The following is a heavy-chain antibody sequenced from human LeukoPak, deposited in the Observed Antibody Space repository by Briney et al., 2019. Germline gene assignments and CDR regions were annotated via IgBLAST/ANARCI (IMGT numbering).Heavy chain of an antibody. CDR1: GGTFSSYA. J-gene: IGHJ6*04. Sequence: GASVKVSCKASGGTFSSYAISWVRQAPGQGLEWMGGIIPIFGTANYAQKFQGRVTITADESTSTAYMELGSLRSEDTAVYYCARTGTLPYYYYYGMDVWGKGTTVTVSS. V-gene: IGHV1-69*13. D-gene: IGHD1-7*01. CDR2: IIPIFGTA. CDR3: ARTGTLPYYYYYGMDV.